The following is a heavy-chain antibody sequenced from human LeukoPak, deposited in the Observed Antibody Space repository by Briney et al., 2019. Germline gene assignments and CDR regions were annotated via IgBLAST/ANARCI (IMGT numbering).Heavy chain of an antibody. CDR2: IYYSGSI. D-gene: IGHD2-15*01. CDR3: ARLYCSGGSCNYWYFDL. CDR1: GGSISSYY. V-gene: IGHV4-59*08. J-gene: IGHJ2*01. Sequence: SETLSLTCTVSGGSISSYYWSWIRQPPGKGLEWIGYIYYSGSINYNPSLKSRVTISVDTSKNQFSLKLSSVTAADTAVYYCARLYCSGGSCNYWYFDLWGHGTLVTVSS.